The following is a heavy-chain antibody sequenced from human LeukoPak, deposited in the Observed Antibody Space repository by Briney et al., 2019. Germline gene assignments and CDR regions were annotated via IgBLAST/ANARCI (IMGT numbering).Heavy chain of an antibody. D-gene: IGHD2/OR15-2a*01. J-gene: IGHJ1*01. Sequence: ASVKVSCKPSNYTFSNYGITWVRQAPGQGLEWMGWIGAYSGNSEFAQKFQGRVTMTTDASSGTAYMELTNRTPDDTAVYFCARDSSAFYGSEYFQHWGQGTLVTVSS. CDR2: IGAYSGNS. V-gene: IGHV1-18*01. CDR3: ARDSSAFYGSEYFQH. CDR1: NYTFSNYG.